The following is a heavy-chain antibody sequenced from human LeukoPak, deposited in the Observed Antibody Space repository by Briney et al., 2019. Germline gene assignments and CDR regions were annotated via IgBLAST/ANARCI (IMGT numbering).Heavy chain of an antibody. CDR2: INPNSGGT. Sequence: ASVKVSCKASGYTFTGYYMHWVRQAPGQGLEWMGWINPNSGGTNYAQKFQGRVTMTRDTSISTAYMELSRLRSDDTAVYYCARVYARRYYFDYRGQGTLVTVSS. CDR1: GYTFTGYY. V-gene: IGHV1-2*02. CDR3: ARVYARRYYFDY. J-gene: IGHJ4*02. D-gene: IGHD5/OR15-5a*01.